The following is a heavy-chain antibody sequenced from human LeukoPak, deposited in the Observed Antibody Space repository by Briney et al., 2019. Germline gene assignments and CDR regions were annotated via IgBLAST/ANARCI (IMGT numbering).Heavy chain of an antibody. V-gene: IGHV4-59*08. Sequence: SETLSLTCTVSGGSISSYYWSWIRQPPGKGLEWIGYIYYSGSTNYNPTLKSRVTISVDTSKNQFSLKLSSVTAADTAVYYCARHSSSGIDYWGQGTLVTVSS. CDR1: GGSISSYY. CDR2: IYYSGST. CDR3: ARHSSSGIDY. J-gene: IGHJ4*02. D-gene: IGHD6-19*01.